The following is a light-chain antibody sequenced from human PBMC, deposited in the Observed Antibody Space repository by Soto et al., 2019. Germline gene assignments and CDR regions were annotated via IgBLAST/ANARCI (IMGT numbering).Light chain of an antibody. V-gene: IGLV2-11*01. CDR3: CSYAGNSLWV. CDR1: SSDVGGYNY. J-gene: IGLJ3*02. CDR2: DVS. Sequence: QSALTQPRSVSGAPGQSVTISCTGTSSDVGGYNYVSWYQQHPGTAPKLVIYDVSKRPSGVPDRFSASKSANTASLTISGLQAEYKADYYCCSYAGNSLWVFGGGTKPTVL.